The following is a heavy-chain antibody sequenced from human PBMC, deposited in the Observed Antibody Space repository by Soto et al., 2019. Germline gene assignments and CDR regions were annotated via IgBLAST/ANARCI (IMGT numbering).Heavy chain of an antibody. CDR3: ARHQPPDRRRYGSGSYYYYYGMDV. CDR2: IDPSDSFT. V-gene: IGHV5-10-1*01. J-gene: IGHJ6*02. CDR1: GYSFTSYW. Sequence: PGESLKISCKGSGYSFTSYWISWVRQMPGKGLEWMGRIDPSDSFTNYSPSFQGHVTISADKSISTAYLQWSSLKASDTAMYYCARHQPPDRRRYGSGSYYYYYGMDVWGQGTTVTVS. D-gene: IGHD3-10*01.